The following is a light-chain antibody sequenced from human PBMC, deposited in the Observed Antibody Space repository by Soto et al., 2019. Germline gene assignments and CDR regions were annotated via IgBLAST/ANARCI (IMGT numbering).Light chain of an antibody. CDR3: QDYGSPLT. Sequence: EIVLTQSPGTLSLSPGERATLSCRASQSVRSNFLAWYQQKPGQAPRLLIYGASNRATGIPDRFSGSGSGTDFTLTISRLEPEDFALYHCQDYGSPLTFGGGTKVDIK. CDR2: GAS. J-gene: IGKJ4*01. CDR1: QSVRSNF. V-gene: IGKV3-20*01.